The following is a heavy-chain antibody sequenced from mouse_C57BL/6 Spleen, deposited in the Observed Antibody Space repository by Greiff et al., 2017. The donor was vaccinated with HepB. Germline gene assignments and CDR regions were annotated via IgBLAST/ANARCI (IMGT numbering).Heavy chain of an antibody. J-gene: IGHJ1*03. CDR3: ARPYSKGYGYFDV. D-gene: IGHD2-5*01. CDR2: IYPSDSET. V-gene: IGHV1-61*01. Sequence: VQLQQPGAELVRPGSSVKLSCKASGYTFTSYWMDWVKQRPGQGLEWIGNIYPSDSETHYNQKFKDKATLTVDKSSSTAYMQLSSLTSEDSAVYYCARPYSKGYGYFDVWGTGTTVTVSS. CDR1: GYTFTSYW.